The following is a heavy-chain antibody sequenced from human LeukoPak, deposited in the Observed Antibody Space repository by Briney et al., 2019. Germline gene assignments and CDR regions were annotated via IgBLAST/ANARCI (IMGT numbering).Heavy chain of an antibody. V-gene: IGHV3-23*01. CDR1: GFTFDDYA. CDR2: IASGGGDI. Sequence: PGRSLRLSCAASGFTFDDYAMHWVRQAPGKGLEWVSVIASGGGDIQYADSVKGRFTISRDNSKNTLYLQLNSLRAEDTAVYYCARYAPPTTIVTRFFDYWGQGTLVTVSS. J-gene: IGHJ4*02. CDR3: ARYAPPTTIVTRFFDY. D-gene: IGHD4-11*01.